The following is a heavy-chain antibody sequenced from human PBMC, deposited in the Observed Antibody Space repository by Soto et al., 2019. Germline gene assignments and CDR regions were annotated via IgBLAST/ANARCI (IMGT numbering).Heavy chain of an antibody. CDR3: ARGPQAQYSSSSVWYFDL. CDR2: IIPIFGTA. V-gene: IGHV1-69*01. J-gene: IGHJ2*01. D-gene: IGHD6-6*01. CDR1: GGTFSSYA. Sequence: QVQLVQSGAEVKKPGSSVNVSCKASGGTFSSYAISWVRQAPGQGLEWMGGIIPIFGTANYAQKFQGRVTITADESTSTAYMELSSLRSEDTAVYYSARGPQAQYSSSSVWYFDLWGRGTLVTVSS.